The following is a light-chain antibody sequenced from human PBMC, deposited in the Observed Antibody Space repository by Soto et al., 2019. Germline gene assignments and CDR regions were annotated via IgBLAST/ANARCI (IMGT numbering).Light chain of an antibody. J-gene: IGKJ4*01. V-gene: IGKV1-39*01. CDR2: DTS. CDR3: QLTASLPHT. CDR1: QSISTY. Sequence: DIPMTQSPPSLSASVGDSITITCRASQSISTYLNWYRQKPGKAPELLIFDTSSLQRGVPSRFSSSGSGTECTLTISSLKPGDFETYYCQLTASLPHTFGGGTKV.